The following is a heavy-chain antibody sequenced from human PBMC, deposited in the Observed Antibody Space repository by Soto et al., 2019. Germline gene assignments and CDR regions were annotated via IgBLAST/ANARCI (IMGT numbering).Heavy chain of an antibody. J-gene: IGHJ6*02. CDR2: IVVGSGNT. CDR3: AATSQDYYYYYGMDV. V-gene: IGHV1-58*02. Sequence: SVKVSCKASGFTFTSSAMQWVRQARGQRLEWIGWIVVGSGNTNYAQKFQERVTITRDMSTSTAYMELSSLRSEDTAVYYCAATSQDYYYYYGMDVWGQGTTVTVSS. CDR1: GFTFTSSA.